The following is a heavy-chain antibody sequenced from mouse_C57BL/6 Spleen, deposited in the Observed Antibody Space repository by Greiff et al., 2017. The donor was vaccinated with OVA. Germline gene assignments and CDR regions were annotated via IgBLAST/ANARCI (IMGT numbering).Heavy chain of an antibody. J-gene: IGHJ4*01. CDR1: GFSLTSYG. CDR3: ARLRYYAMDY. CDR2: IWSGGST. V-gene: IGHV2-2*01. D-gene: IGHD1-1*01. Sequence: VQLQESGPGLVQPSQSLSITCTVSGFSLTSYGVHWVRQSPGKGLEWLGVIWSGGSTDYNAAFISRLSISKDNSKSQVFFKMNSLQADDKAIYYCARLRYYAMDYWGQGTSVTVSS.